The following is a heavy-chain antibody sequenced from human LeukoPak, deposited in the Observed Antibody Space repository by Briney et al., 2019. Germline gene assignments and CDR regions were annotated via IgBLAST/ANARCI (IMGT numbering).Heavy chain of an antibody. CDR1: GYTFTSYG. V-gene: IGHV1-18*01. J-gene: IGHJ3*02. CDR3: ARAPLYYYDSSAILGAFDI. Sequence: ALVKVSCKASGYTFTSYGISWVRQAPGQGLEWMGWICAYNGNTNYAQKLQGRVTMTTDTSTSTAYMELRSLRSDDTAVYYCARAPLYYYDSSAILGAFDIWGQGTMVTVSS. CDR2: ICAYNGNT. D-gene: IGHD3-22*01.